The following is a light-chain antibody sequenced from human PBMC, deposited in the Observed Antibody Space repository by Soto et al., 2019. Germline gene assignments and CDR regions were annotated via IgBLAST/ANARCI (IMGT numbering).Light chain of an antibody. J-gene: IGLJ1*01. V-gene: IGLV2-14*01. CDR3: SSSTSSSPLYV. CDR1: NSDIGFYNY. Sequence: QSVLTQPASVSGSPGQSITISCTGTNSDIGFYNYVSWYQQHPGEAPKLIIYEVAKRPSGVSSRFSGSKSGNTASLTISGLQAEDEADDHCSSSTSSSPLYVFXTGTKVTVL. CDR2: EVA.